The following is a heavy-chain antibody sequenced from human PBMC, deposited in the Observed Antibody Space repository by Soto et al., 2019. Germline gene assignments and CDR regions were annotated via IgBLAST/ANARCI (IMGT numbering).Heavy chain of an antibody. J-gene: IGHJ6*02. Sequence: QVQLQESGPGLVKPSQTLSLTCTVSGGSISSGGYYWSWIRQHPGKGLEWIGYIYYSGSTYYNPSVESRITISVDTSKNQFSLKLSSVTAADTAVYHCARGGDYYGSGSWDYGMDVWGQGTTVTVSS. V-gene: IGHV4-31*03. CDR3: ARGGDYYGSGSWDYGMDV. CDR2: IYYSGST. D-gene: IGHD3-10*01. CDR1: GGSISSGGYY.